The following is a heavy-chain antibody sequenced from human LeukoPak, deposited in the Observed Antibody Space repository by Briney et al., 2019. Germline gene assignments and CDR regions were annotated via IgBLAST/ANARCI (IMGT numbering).Heavy chain of an antibody. V-gene: IGHV3-74*01. CDR1: GFTFSDYY. J-gene: IGHJ4*02. Sequence: GRSLRLSCAASGFTFSDYYMSWIRQAPGKGLVWVSRINSDEITTTYADSVKGRFTISRDNAKNTLYLQMNSLGAEDTAIYYCARGKPAMSYFDGWGQGALVTVSS. CDR3: ARGKPAMSYFDG. CDR2: INSDEITT.